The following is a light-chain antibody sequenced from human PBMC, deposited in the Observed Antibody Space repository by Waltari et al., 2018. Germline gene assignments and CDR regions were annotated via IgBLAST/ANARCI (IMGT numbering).Light chain of an antibody. CDR2: DVS. CDR1: SSDVGGYNY. J-gene: IGLJ2*01. V-gene: IGLV2-14*03. CDR3: SSYISSSTLEL. Sequence: QSALTQPASVSGSPGQSITISCTGTSSDVGGYNYVSWYQQHPGKAPKLMIYDVSNRPSGVSNRFSGSKSGNTASLTISGLQAEDEADYYCSSYISSSTLELFGRGTSLTVL.